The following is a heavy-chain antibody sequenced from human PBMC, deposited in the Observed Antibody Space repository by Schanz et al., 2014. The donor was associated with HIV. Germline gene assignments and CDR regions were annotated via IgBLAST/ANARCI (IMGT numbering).Heavy chain of an antibody. CDR2: ISGSGRST. J-gene: IGHJ4*02. V-gene: IGHV3-23*01. CDR1: GSSVTYFY. Sequence: VQLQQWGAGLLKPSETLSLTCAVYGSSVTYFYWSWIRQSPGKGLEWVSVISGSGRSTYYADSVKGRFTISRDNSNNTVYMQMTRLRSEDTAIYYCAREAADRYMNQAPHDYWGRGTLVTVSS. CDR3: AREAADRYMNQAPHDY. D-gene: IGHD1-20*01.